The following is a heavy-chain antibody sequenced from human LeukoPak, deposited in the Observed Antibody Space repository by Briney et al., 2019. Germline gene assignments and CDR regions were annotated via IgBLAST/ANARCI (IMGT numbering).Heavy chain of an antibody. CDR3: ATERITIFGVVIPYWYFDL. J-gene: IGHJ2*01. Sequence: GASVKVSCKASGYTFTDYYMHWVQQAPGKGLEWMGRVDPEDGETIYAEKFQGRVTITADTSTDTAYMELSSLRSEDTAVYYCATERITIFGVVIPYWYFDLWGRGTLVTVSS. CDR1: GYTFTDYY. V-gene: IGHV1-69-2*01. CDR2: VDPEDGET. D-gene: IGHD3-3*01.